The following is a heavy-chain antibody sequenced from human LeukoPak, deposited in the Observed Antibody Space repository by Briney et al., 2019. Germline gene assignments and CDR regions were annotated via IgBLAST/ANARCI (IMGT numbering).Heavy chain of an antibody. CDR1: GYTFTSYG. Sequence: ASVKVSCKASGYTFTSYGISWVRQAPGQGLEWMGWISAYNGNTNYAQTLKGRVTMTTDTSTSTAYMELRSLRSDDTAVYYCARARRPSGYAVFFGYWGQGTLVTVSS. D-gene: IGHD5-12*01. V-gene: IGHV1-18*04. CDR3: ARARRPSGYAVFFGY. CDR2: ISAYNGNT. J-gene: IGHJ4*02.